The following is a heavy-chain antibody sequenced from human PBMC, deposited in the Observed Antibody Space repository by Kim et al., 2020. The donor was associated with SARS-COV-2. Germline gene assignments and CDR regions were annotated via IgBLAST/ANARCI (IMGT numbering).Heavy chain of an antibody. V-gene: IGHV1-69*01. D-gene: IGHD4-4*01. J-gene: IGHJ6*02. CDR3: AIAYSNYPYYYYGMDV. Sequence: KFQGRVTITADESTSTAYMELSSLRSEDTAVYYCAIAYSNYPYYYYGMDVWGQGTTVTVSS.